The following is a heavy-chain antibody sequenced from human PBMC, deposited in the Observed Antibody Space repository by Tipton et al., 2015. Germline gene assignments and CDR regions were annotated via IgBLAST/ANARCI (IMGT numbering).Heavy chain of an antibody. D-gene: IGHD1-14*01. CDR1: DGSISSYY. Sequence: TLSLTCTVSDGSISSYYWSWIRQSPGKGLEWIGNIYYSGTTNYNPSFKSRVTISVDTSKIQFSLTLSSVTAADTAVYYCATGTSRFDPWGQGTLVTVSS. J-gene: IGHJ5*02. CDR3: ATGTSRFDP. CDR2: IYYSGTT. V-gene: IGHV4-59*01.